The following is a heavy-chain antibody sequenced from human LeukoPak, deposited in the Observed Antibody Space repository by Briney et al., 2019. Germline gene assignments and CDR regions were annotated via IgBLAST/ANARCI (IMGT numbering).Heavy chain of an antibody. V-gene: IGHV4-39*01. D-gene: IGHD3-10*01. CDR1: GGSISSSSYY. CDR2: IYYSGST. Sequence: PSETLSLTCTVSGGSISSSSYYWGWIRQPPGKGLEWIGSIYYSGSTYYNPSLKSRVTISVDTSKNQFSLKLSSVTAADTAVYYCARGPLCVGSGSYYNFCPLRYGMDVWGQGTTVTVSS. J-gene: IGHJ6*02. CDR3: ARGPLCVGSGSYYNFCPLRYGMDV.